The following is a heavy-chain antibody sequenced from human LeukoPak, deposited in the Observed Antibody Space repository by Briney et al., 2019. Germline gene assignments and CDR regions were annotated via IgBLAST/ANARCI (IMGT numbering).Heavy chain of an antibody. V-gene: IGHV4-34*01. J-gene: IGHJ4*02. CDR3: ASTAPLLAKPPFDY. CDR2: LNHSGST. CDR1: CGSLTGYY. Sequence: SDTPSLTCAVHCGSLTGYYWSWIRPPPGNGLEWLGELNHSGSTNYNPSLQTRVTISVDPSKNQFSLKLSSVTAADTPVYYCASTAPLLAKPPFDYWGQGTLVTVPS. D-gene: IGHD3-10*01.